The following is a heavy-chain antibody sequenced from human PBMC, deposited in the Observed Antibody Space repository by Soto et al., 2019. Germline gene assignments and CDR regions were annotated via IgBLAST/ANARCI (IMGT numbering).Heavy chain of an antibody. CDR3: ARDMRGAN. J-gene: IGHJ4*02. CDR2: INSGGSNI. CDR1: GFTFTDHY. V-gene: IGHV3-11*01. Sequence: QVQLVESGGGLVKPGGSLRLSCTASGFTFTDHYMTWIRQAPGKGLEWVSYINSGGSNIYYADSVRGRFTISRDNAKNPVYLHMSSMRAEDTAIYYCARDMRGANWGQGTLVIVSS. D-gene: IGHD3-10*01.